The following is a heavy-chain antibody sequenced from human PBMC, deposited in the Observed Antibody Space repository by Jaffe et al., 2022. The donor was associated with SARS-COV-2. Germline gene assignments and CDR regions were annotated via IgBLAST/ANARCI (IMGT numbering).Heavy chain of an antibody. Sequence: EVQLLESGGGLVQPGGSLRLSCAASGFTFSSYAMSWVRQAPGKGLEWVSAISGSGGSTYYADSVKGRFTISRDNSKNTLYLQMNSLRAEDTAVYYCAKVVGQPMIVVVITPGMDVWGQGTTVTVSS. CDR3: AKVVGQPMIVVVITPGMDV. D-gene: IGHD3-22*01. CDR1: GFTFSSYA. V-gene: IGHV3-23*01. CDR2: ISGSGGST. J-gene: IGHJ6*02.